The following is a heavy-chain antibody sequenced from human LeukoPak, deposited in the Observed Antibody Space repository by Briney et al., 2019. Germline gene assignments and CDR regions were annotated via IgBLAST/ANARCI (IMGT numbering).Heavy chain of an antibody. CDR2: IYTNGNT. J-gene: IGHJ4*02. Sequence: SETLSLTCTVSGDSISSYYWSWIRQPAGKGLEYIGRIYTNGNTNYNPPLKSRVTMSVDTSKNQFSLKLSSVTAADTAVYYCARGVAYCHFDYWGQGTLVTVSS. V-gene: IGHV4-4*07. D-gene: IGHD1-26*01. CDR3: ARGVAYCHFDY. CDR1: GDSISSYY.